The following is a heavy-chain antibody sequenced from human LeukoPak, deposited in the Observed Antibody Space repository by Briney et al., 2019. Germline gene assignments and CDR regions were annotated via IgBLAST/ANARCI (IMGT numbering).Heavy chain of an antibody. CDR1: GFTFCIHP. Sequence: GGSLRLSCAASGFTFCIHPMTWLGQAPGKGLEWVSGISGDGASTHYADSVKGPFTISRDNYKNILYFQMNSLRADDTAVYNCAKERGYSYGFDYWGQGTVVTVSS. CDR2: ISGDGAST. CDR3: AKERGYSYGFDY. J-gene: IGHJ4*02. D-gene: IGHD5-18*01. V-gene: IGHV3-23*01.